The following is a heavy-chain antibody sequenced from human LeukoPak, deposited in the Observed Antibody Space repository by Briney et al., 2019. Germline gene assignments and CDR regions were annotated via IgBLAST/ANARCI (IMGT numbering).Heavy chain of an antibody. CDR1: GFTFSSYS. CDR2: ISSSSSSYI. CDR3: ARDPRSYDSSGYYFFFDY. Sequence: GGSLRLSCAASGFTFSSYSMNWVRQAPGKGLEWVSSISSSSSSYIYYADSVKGRFTISRDNAKNSLYLQMNSLRAEDTAVYYCARDPRSYDSSGYYFFFDYWGQGTLVTVSS. J-gene: IGHJ4*02. D-gene: IGHD3-22*01. V-gene: IGHV3-21*01.